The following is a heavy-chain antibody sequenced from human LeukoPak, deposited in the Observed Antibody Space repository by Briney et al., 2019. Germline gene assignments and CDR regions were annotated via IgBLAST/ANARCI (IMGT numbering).Heavy chain of an antibody. CDR3: ARLYSSSWYTFDY. CDR1: GGSFSGYY. CDR2: INHSGST. Sequence: SETLSLTCAVYGGSFSGYYWSWIRQPPGKGLEWIGEINHSGSTNYNPSLKSRVTISVDTSKNQFSLKLSSVTAADTAGYYCARLYSSSWYTFDYWGQGTLVTVSS. J-gene: IGHJ4*02. V-gene: IGHV4-34*01. D-gene: IGHD6-13*01.